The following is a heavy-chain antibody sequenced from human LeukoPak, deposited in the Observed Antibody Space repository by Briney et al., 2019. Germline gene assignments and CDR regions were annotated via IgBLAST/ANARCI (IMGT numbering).Heavy chain of an antibody. CDR2: IYYSGST. D-gene: IGHD2-15*01. V-gene: IGHV4-39*01. Sequence: SETLSLTCTVSGGSISSSSYYWGWIRQPPGKGLEWIGIIYYSGSTYYNPSLKSRVTISVDTSKNQFSLKLSSVTAADTAVYYCARQGIVVVVAAQFDYWGQGTLVTVSS. CDR1: GGSISSSSYY. J-gene: IGHJ4*02. CDR3: ARQGIVVVVAAQFDY.